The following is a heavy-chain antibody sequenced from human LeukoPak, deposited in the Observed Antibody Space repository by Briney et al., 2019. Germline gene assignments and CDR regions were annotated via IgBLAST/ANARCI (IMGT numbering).Heavy chain of an antibody. Sequence: NPSETLSLTCSVSGDSVSRSDSYWDWIRQPPGKGLEWIGTIYYSGRTYYSPSLKSRVTMSVDPSNNQFSLNLRSVTAAGTALYYCARRRYYDGSGYLEWGQGTLLSVSS. CDR3: ARRRYYDGSGYLE. CDR1: GDSVSRSDSY. D-gene: IGHD3-22*01. CDR2: IYYSGRT. V-gene: IGHV4-39*01. J-gene: IGHJ1*01.